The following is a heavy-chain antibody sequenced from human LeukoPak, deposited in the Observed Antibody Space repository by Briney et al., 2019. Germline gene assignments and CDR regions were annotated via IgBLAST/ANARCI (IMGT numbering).Heavy chain of an antibody. CDR1: GFTFSSYS. D-gene: IGHD3-10*01. V-gene: IGHV3-21*01. CDR2: ISSSSSYI. J-gene: IGHJ6*02. Sequence: GGSLRLSCAASGFTFSSYSMNWVRQAPGKGLEWVSSISSSSSYIYYADSVKGRFTISRDNAKNSLYLQMNSLRAEDTAVYYCARLMVRGVIIKGYYYYGMDVWGQGTTVTVSS. CDR3: ARLMVRGVIIKGYYYYGMDV.